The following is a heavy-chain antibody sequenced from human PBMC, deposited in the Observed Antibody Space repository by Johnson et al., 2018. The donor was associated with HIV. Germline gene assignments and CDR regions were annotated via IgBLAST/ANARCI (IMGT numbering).Heavy chain of an antibody. CDR3: AREISRYYYDYAAFDL. CDR1: EFTFSSYA. CDR2: ISDVSGTE. J-gene: IGHJ3*01. D-gene: IGHD3-22*01. V-gene: IGHV3-30-3*01. Sequence: QVQLVESGGGMVQPGDSLRLSCVASEFTFSSYAMHWVRQVPGKGPEWVALISDVSGTESYADSVKGRFTISRDNSRSTVYLHMINLRADDTALYYCAREISRYYYDYAAFDLWGQGTTVTVSS.